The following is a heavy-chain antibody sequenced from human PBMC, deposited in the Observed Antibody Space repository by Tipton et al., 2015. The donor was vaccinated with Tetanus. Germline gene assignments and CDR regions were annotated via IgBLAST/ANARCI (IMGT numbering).Heavy chain of an antibody. Sequence: SLRLSCAGSGFSFRDFGMNWVRQAPGKGLEWVSYISYSSTSIYYAASVKGRFAVSRDNAKNSLYLQMNTLRDDDTAVYYCARRGEARANWFDSWGQGTQVTVSS. J-gene: IGHJ5*01. D-gene: IGHD2-21*01. CDR1: GFSFRDFG. CDR2: ISYSSTSI. CDR3: ARRGEARANWFDS. V-gene: IGHV3-48*02.